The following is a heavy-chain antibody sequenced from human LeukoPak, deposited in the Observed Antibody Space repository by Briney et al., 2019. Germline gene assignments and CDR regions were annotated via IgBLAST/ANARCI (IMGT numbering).Heavy chain of an antibody. CDR1: GYSFTSYW. Sequence: GESLKISCKGSGYSFTSYWIGWVRQMPGKGLEWMGIIYPGDSDTRYSPSFQGQVTISADKSISTAYRQWSSLKASDTAMYYCARNRLYYGSGNYYYYMDVWGKGTTVTVSS. D-gene: IGHD3-10*01. J-gene: IGHJ6*03. CDR3: ARNRLYYGSGNYYYYMDV. CDR2: IYPGDSDT. V-gene: IGHV5-51*01.